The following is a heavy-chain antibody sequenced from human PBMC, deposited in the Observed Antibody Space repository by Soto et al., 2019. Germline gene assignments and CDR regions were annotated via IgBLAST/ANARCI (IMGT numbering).Heavy chain of an antibody. D-gene: IGHD5-12*01. CDR1: EFIFGDYW. V-gene: IGHV3-7*01. J-gene: IGHJ4*02. CDR2: IKKDGSDK. CDR3: VRSRYGYGFEF. Sequence: RGSLRLSCAASEFIFGDYWMNWVRQVPGKGLEWVANIKKDGSDKYYEDSVKGRFTIYRDNAKNSLFLQMNRLRVEDTAVYYCVRSRYGYGFEFWGQGALVTVSS.